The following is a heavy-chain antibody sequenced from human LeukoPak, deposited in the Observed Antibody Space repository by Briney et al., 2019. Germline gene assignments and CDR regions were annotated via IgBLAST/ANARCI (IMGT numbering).Heavy chain of an antibody. V-gene: IGHV4-59*01. CDR3: AREVYDSSGYYYLDY. D-gene: IGHD3-22*01. J-gene: IGHJ4*02. Sequence: SETLSLTCTVSSGSITSDYWNWIRQPPGKGLEWIGYIYYTGSTSYNPSLKSRVTTSVDTSKKQFSLKLSSVTAADTAVYYCAREVYDSSGYYYLDYWGQGTLVTVSS. CDR2: IYYTGST. CDR1: SGSITSDY.